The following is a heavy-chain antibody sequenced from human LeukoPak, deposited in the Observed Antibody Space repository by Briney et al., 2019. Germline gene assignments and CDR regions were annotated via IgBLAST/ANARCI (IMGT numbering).Heavy chain of an antibody. J-gene: IGHJ5*02. Sequence: GGSLRLSCEASGVTLSNAWISRVRQAPGKGLEWVGLIRSKTDGGTTDYAAPVQGRFIISRDDSKNTLYLQMNSLKTEDTGVYYCTTLFRLDPWGQGTLVTVFS. D-gene: IGHD2-21*01. V-gene: IGHV3-15*01. CDR1: GVTLSNAW. CDR3: TTLFRLDP. CDR2: IRSKTDGGTT.